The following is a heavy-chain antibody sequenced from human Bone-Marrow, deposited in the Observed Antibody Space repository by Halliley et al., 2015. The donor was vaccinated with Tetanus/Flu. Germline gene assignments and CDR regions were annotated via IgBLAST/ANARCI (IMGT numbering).Heavy chain of an antibody. CDR2: IWYDGSKQ. Sequence: PGKGREGVAVIWYDGSKQYYADSVKGRFTISRDNSKNTLYLQMNSLRADDTAIYYCATTDTLDNWGQGTPVTVSS. J-gene: IGHJ4*02. V-gene: IGHV3-33*01. D-gene: IGHD2-15*01. CDR3: ATTDTLDN.